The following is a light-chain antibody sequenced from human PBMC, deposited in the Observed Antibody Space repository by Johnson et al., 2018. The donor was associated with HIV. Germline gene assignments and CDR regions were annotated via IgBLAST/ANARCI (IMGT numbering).Light chain of an antibody. V-gene: IGLV1-51*02. CDR2: ENN. Sequence: QSVLTQPPSVSAAPGQKVTISCSGSSSNIGNNYVSWYQQLPGTAPKLLIYENNKRPSGIPDRFYGSKSGTSATLGITGLPTGDEADYYCGKWDSSLSAGGVFGTGTKVTVL. J-gene: IGLJ1*01. CDR1: SSNIGNNY. CDR3: GKWDSSLSAGGV.